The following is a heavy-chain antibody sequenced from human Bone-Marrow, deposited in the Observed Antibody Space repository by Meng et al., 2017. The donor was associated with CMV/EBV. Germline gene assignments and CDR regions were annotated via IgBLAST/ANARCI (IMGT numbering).Heavy chain of an antibody. D-gene: IGHD6-6*01. CDR3: ATYSSSSVGNWGFYYYYYGMDV. CDR1: GYSFTSYW. CDR2: IYPGDSDT. J-gene: IGHJ6*02. V-gene: IGHV5-51*01. Sequence: GESLKISCKGSGYSFTSYWIGWVRQMPGKGLEWMGIIYPGDSDTRYSPSFQGQVTISADKSISTAYLQWISLKASDTAMYYCATYSSSSVGNWGFYYYYYGMDVWGQGTTVTVSS.